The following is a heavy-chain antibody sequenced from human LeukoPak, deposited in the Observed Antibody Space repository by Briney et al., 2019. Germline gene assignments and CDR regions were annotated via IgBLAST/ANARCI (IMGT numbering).Heavy chain of an antibody. CDR1: GFTFSDYP. V-gene: IGHV3-69-1*01. D-gene: IGHD7-27*01. CDR3: ARDHNWGFDY. CDR2: ISSTGVI. Sequence: PGGSLRLSCAASGFTFSDYPMNWVRQTPGKGLEWVSYISSTGVIYYADSVRGRFSISRDNAMNSVYMRMNSLRAEDTALYYCARDHNWGFDYWGRGTLVTVSS. J-gene: IGHJ4*02.